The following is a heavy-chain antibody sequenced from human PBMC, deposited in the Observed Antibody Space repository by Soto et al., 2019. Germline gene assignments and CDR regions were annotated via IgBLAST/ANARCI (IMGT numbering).Heavy chain of an antibody. CDR2: IYYSGST. CDR3: ARGSAALYYGMDV. V-gene: IGHV4-59*01. Sequence: QVQLQESGPGLVKPSETLSLTCTVSGGFISSYYWSWIRQPPGKGLEWIGYIYYSGSTNYNSSLKSRVTISVDTSKNQFSLKLSSVTAADTAVYYCARGSAALYYGMDVWGQGTTVTVSS. J-gene: IGHJ6*02. CDR1: GGFISSYY. D-gene: IGHD2-2*01.